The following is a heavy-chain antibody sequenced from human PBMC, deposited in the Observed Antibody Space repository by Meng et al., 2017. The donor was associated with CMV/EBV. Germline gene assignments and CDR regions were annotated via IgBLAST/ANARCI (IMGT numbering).Heavy chain of an antibody. CDR3: ARGQGEYYYYGMDV. CDR2: INPNSGGT. Sequence: ASVKVSCKASGYTFTGYYMHWVRQAPGQGLEWMGWINPNSGGTNYAQKFQGRVTMTRDTSISTAYMELSRLRSDDTAVYYCARGQGEYYYYGMDVWGQGTTVTVSS. V-gene: IGHV1-2*02. D-gene: IGHD3-16*01. J-gene: IGHJ6*02. CDR1: GYTFTGYY.